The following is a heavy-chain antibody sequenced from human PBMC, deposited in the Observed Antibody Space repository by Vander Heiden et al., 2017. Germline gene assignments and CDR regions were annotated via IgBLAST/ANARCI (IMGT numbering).Heavy chain of an antibody. D-gene: IGHD4-17*01. CDR2: MRPNSGKT. Sequence: QVQLVQSRAEVKKPGALVKDSCKASGYTLTSYDINWVRQATGQGPAWPGRMRPNSGKTGYAQKFQGRVTMTRNTSNSTAYMELSSRRSEDTAVYYCARGAIGRGMTTPSYCGQGTLVTVSS. CDR1: GYTLTSYD. CDR3: ARGAIGRGMTTPSY. J-gene: IGHJ4*02. V-gene: IGHV1-8*01.